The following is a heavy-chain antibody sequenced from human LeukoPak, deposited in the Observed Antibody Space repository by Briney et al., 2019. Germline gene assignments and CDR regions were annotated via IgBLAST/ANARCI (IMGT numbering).Heavy chain of an antibody. D-gene: IGHD6-19*01. CDR1: GFTFSSYW. V-gene: IGHV3-74*01. CDR3: ARVSQGVAGYYYYGMDV. Sequence: GGSLRLSCAASGFTFSSYWMHWVRQAPGKGLVWVSRINSDGSSTSYADSVKGRFTISRDNAKNTLYLQMNSLRAEDTAVYYCARVSQGVAGYYYYGMDVWGQGTTVTVSS. CDR2: INSDGSST. J-gene: IGHJ6*02.